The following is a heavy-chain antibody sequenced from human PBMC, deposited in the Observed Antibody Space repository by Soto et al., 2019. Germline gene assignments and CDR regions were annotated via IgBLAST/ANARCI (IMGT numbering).Heavy chain of an antibody. CDR1: GYTFTSYG. J-gene: IGHJ6*02. V-gene: IGHV1-18*01. CDR2: ISAYNGNT. D-gene: IGHD3-10*01. Sequence: QVQLVQSGAEVKKPGASVKVSCKASGYTFTSYGISWVRQAPGQGLEWMGWISAYNGNTDYAQKLQGRVTMTTDTSTSTAYMELRSLRSDDTAVYYCASRYGSGSWDYYGMDVWGQGTTVTVSS. CDR3: ASRYGSGSWDYYGMDV.